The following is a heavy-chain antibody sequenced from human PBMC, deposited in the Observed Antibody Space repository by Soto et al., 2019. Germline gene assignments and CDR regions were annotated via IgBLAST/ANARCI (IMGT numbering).Heavy chain of an antibody. Sequence: QVQLVQSGAEVKKPGASVKVSCKASGYTFSRSGISWVRQAPGHGLEWMGWINGYNGNTNYTQKMQGRITKTTYTHTSTAYMELRSLRSADTAVYYSARMGDAAYYNFGMDVWGQGTTVIVSS. CDR1: GYTFSRSG. CDR3: ARMGDAAYYNFGMDV. V-gene: IGHV1-18*01. D-gene: IGHD3-16*01. J-gene: IGHJ6*02. CDR2: INGYNGNT.